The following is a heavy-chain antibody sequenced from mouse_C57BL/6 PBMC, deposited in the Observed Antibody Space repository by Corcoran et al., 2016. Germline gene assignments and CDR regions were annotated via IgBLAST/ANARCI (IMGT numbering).Heavy chain of an antibody. CDR1: GYTFTGYW. Sequence: QVQLQQSGAELMKPGASVKLSCKATGYTFTGYWIEWVKQRPGHGLEWIGEILPGSGSTNYNEKFKGKATFTADTSSNTAYMQLSSLTTEDSAIYYCARSGGLAELRLRGAMDYWGQGTSVTVSS. CDR3: ARSGGLAELRLRGAMDY. V-gene: IGHV1-9*01. D-gene: IGHD3-2*02. J-gene: IGHJ4*01. CDR2: ILPGSGST.